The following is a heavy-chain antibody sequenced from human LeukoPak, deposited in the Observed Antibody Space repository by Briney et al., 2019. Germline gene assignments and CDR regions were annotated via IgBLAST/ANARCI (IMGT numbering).Heavy chain of an antibody. CDR3: AKGTGDRGFDY. J-gene: IGHJ4*02. CDR1: GFTFDDYA. D-gene: IGHD3-10*01. Sequence: QPGRSLRLSCAASGFTFDDYAMHWVRQAPGKGLEWVSGIGWNSGSIGYADSVKGRFTISRDNAKNSLYLQMNSLRAEDMALYYCAKGTGDRGFDYWGQGTLVTVSS. V-gene: IGHV3-9*03. CDR2: IGWNSGSI.